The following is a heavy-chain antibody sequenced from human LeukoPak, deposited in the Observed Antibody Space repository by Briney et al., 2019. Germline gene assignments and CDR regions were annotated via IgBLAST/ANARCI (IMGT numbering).Heavy chain of an antibody. Sequence: ESGPTLVKPTQTLTLTCTFSGFSLPTGGVGVGWIRQPPGKALEWLALIYWDDGNRYSPSLKSRLTITKDTSKNQVVLTMTNMDPVDTATYNCAHRPGCSGGSCYSYGWFDPWGQGTLVTVSS. J-gene: IGHJ5*02. CDR2: IYWDDGN. CDR1: GFSLPTGGVG. CDR3: AHRPGCSGGSCYSYGWFDP. V-gene: IGHV2-5*02. D-gene: IGHD2-15*01.